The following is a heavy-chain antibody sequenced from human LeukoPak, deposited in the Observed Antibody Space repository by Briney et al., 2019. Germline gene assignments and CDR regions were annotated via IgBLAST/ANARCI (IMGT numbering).Heavy chain of an antibody. CDR2: ISSSSSYI. CDR3: ARGSLTGGYEMGDY. D-gene: IGHD5-12*01. Sequence: GESLRLSCAASGFTFSSYTMNWVRQAPGKGLGWVSSISSSSSYIYYADSLKGRSTISRDNAKNSRYLQMKSLRAEDTAVYYCARGSLTGGYEMGDYWGQGTLVTVSS. V-gene: IGHV3-21*01. CDR1: GFTFSSYT. J-gene: IGHJ4*02.